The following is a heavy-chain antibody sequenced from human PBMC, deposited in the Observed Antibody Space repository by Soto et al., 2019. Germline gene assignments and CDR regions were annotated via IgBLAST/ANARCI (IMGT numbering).Heavy chain of an antibody. J-gene: IGHJ4*02. V-gene: IGHV4-59*12. Sequence: SATLSLTCTVSGGSISSYYWSWIRQPQGKGLEWIGYIDYSGSTNYNPALKSRVTISVDRSKNQFSLKLSSVTAADTAVYYCAGGIAARPLGYWGQGTLVTVSS. CDR2: IDYSGST. CDR1: GGSISSYY. D-gene: IGHD6-6*01. CDR3: AGGIAARPLGY.